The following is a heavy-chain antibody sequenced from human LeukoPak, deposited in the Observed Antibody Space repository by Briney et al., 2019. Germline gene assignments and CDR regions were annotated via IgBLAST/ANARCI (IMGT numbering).Heavy chain of an antibody. CDR2: IRSKANSYAT. CDR1: GFTFSGSA. CDR3: TSPSGRGVQNWFDP. Sequence: GGSLRLSCAASGFTFSGSAMHWVRQASGKGLEWVGRIRSKANSYATAYAASVKGRFTICRDDSKNTAYLQMNSLKTEDTAVYYCTSPSGRGVQNWFDPWGQGTLVTVSS. J-gene: IGHJ5*02. D-gene: IGHD3-10*01. V-gene: IGHV3-73*01.